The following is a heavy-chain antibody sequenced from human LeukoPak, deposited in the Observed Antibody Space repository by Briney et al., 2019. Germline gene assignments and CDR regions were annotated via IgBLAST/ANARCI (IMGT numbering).Heavy chain of an antibody. CDR3: ARCLSRCNNGFDI. J-gene: IGHJ3*02. V-gene: IGHV4-59*01. Sequence: SETLSLTCSVSGASISGYYWSWIRQPPGEGLEWFGHIYYSGSTTYNPSLKSRVTISVDSSKNQFSLRLSSVTAADTAVYYCARCLSRCNNGFDIWGQGTMVTVSS. CDR1: GASISGYY. CDR2: IYYSGST. D-gene: IGHD2/OR15-2a*01.